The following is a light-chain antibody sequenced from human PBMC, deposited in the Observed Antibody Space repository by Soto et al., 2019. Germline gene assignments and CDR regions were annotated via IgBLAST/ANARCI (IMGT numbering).Light chain of an antibody. V-gene: IGLV2-8*01. CDR1: RIAVGGYNY. CDR2: EVT. Sequence: QSALTQPPSASGSPGQSVPISCTGTRIAVGGYNYVSWYQQHPGKAPKLIIYEVTKRPSGVPDRFSGSKSGNTASLTVSGLQAEDEADYYCSSYAYTNNLVFGGGTKLTVL. J-gene: IGLJ3*02. CDR3: SSYAYTNNLV.